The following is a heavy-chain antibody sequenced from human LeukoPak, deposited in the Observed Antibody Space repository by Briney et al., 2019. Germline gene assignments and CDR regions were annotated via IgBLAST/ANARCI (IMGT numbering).Heavy chain of an antibody. Sequence: GGSLRLSCAASGFTFSSYWMSWVRQAPGKGLEWVANIKQDGSVKYYMDSVKGRFTISRDNAKNSLYLQMNSLRADDTGIYYCASQPAAADVDYWGQGTLVTVSS. J-gene: IGHJ4*02. CDR2: IKQDGSVK. D-gene: IGHD2-2*01. V-gene: IGHV3-7*03. CDR3: ASQPAAADVDY. CDR1: GFTFSSYW.